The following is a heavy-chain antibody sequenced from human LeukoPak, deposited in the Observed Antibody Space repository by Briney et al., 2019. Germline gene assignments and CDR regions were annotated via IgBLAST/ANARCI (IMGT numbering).Heavy chain of an antibody. J-gene: IGHJ5*02. CDR3: ARERRGYCSSTSCSWFDP. CDR2: ISSSGSTI. V-gene: IGHV3-11*04. CDR1: GFTFSDYY. Sequence: AGGSLRLSCAASGFTFSDYYMSWIRQAPGKGLEWVSYISSSGSTIYYADSVKGRFTISRDNAKNSLYLQMNSLRAEDRAVYYCARERRGYCSSTSCSWFDPWGQGTLVTVSS. D-gene: IGHD2-2*01.